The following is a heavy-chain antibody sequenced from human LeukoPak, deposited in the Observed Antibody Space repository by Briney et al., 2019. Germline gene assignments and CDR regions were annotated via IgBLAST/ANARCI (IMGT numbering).Heavy chain of an antibody. CDR2: ISGGGTRT. D-gene: IGHD3-22*01. CDR3: AKDYSSAV. V-gene: IGHV3-23*01. J-gene: IGHJ6*02. CDR1: GFTFSIYD. Sequence: GGSLRLSCAASGFTFSIYDMSWVGQAPGKGLAWVSAISGGGTRTYYADSVKGRFTISRDNSKNMLYLQMDSLRAEDTAVYYCAKDYSSAVWGQGTTVTVSS.